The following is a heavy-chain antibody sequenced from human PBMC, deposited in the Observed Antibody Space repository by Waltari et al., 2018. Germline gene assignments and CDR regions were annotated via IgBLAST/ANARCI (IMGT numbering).Heavy chain of an antibody. D-gene: IGHD2-8*02. Sequence: GESGGGQVKPGGSLRPSCAAPGFTFSDYYMSWIRQAPGKGLEWVSYISSSGSTIYYADSVKGRVTISRDNAKNSLYLQMSSLRAEDTAVYYCARVYCGYYYYGMDVWGQGTTVTVSS. J-gene: IGHJ6*02. V-gene: IGHV3-11*04. CDR1: GFTFSDYY. CDR2: ISSSGSTI. CDR3: ARVYCGYYYYGMDV.